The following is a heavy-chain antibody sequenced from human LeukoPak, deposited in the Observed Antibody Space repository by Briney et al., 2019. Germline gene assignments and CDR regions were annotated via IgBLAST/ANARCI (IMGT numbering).Heavy chain of an antibody. D-gene: IGHD2-2*01. J-gene: IGHJ3*02. CDR2: IIPIFGTA. Sequence: SVKVSCKASGGTFSSYAISWVRQAPGQGLEWMGGIIPIFGTANYAQKFQGRVTNTTDESTSTAYMELSSLRSEDTAVYYCARARSPLLDSSTPYDAFDTWGQGTMVTVSS. CDR1: GGTFSSYA. CDR3: ARARSPLLDSSTPYDAFDT. V-gene: IGHV1-69*05.